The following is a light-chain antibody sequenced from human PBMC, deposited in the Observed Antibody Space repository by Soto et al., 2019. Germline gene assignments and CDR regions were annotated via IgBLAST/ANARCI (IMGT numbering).Light chain of an antibody. Sequence: IVVTQSPATLSLSPGERATLSCRASQSVSRYLAWYQQRPGQAPRLLIYDVSNRAIGIPARFSGSGSGTDFTLTISSLEPEDSAVYYCQQRINWPTFGGGTRVELK. CDR2: DVS. V-gene: IGKV3-11*01. J-gene: IGKJ4*01. CDR3: QQRINWPT. CDR1: QSVSRY.